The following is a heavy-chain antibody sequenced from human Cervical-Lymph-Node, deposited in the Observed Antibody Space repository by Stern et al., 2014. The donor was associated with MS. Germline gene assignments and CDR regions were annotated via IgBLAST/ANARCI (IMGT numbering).Heavy chain of an antibody. V-gene: IGHV1-2*02. D-gene: IGHD6-13*01. CDR2: MNPNTGGT. CDR1: GYNFIAYY. J-gene: IGHJ5*02. CDR3: ARGVVEYSNSWADP. Sequence: VQLVESGAEVKKSGASVKVSCKTSGYNFIAYYMHWVRQAPGQGPEGMGWMNPNTGGTQYAKRFQGRVAMTGDPSIRTAYMELTGLTSDDTAVYYCARGVVEYSNSWADPWGQGSLVTVS.